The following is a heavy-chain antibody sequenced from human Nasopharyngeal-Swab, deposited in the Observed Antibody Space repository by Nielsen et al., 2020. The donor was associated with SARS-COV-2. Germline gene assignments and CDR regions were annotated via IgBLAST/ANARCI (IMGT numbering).Heavy chain of an antibody. V-gene: IGHV3-43*02. CDR2: ISGDGGST. D-gene: IGHD3-10*01. J-gene: IGHJ3*02. CDR3: AKGWFGELFGAFDI. CDR1: GFTFDDYA. Sequence: GESLKISCAASGFTFDDYAMHWVRQAPGKGLEWVSLISGDGGSTYYADSVKGRFTISRDNSKNSLYLQMNSLRTEDTALYYCAKGWFGELFGAFDIWGQETMVTVSS.